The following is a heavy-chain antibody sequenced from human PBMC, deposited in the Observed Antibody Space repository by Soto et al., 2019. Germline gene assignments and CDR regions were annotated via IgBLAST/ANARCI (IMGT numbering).Heavy chain of an antibody. CDR2: IKSSGDNT. J-gene: IGHJ4*02. D-gene: IGHD7-27*01. CDR3: AREPPNTSLFDC. Sequence: QVQLVQSGAEVTKPGASVKISCKTSGYTFSTYHMHWVRLAPGQGLEWVGIIKSSGDNTLYAQKFQGRVTMSKDTSTSTVYMEVSSLRSEDTAVYYCAREPPNTSLFDCWGQGTQVTVSS. CDR1: GYTFSTYH. V-gene: IGHV1-46*01.